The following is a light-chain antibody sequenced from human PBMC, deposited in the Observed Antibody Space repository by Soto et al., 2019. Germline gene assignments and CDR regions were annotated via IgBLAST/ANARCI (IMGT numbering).Light chain of an antibody. V-gene: IGKV3D-20*02. CDR3: QQRSNWPPWT. CDR2: GAS. J-gene: IGKJ1*01. Sequence: TVLTQSPGTMSLSPGERATFPCRAIQNVSSNLLVWYQQHPGQAPRLLIYGASSRATGIPDRFSGSGSGTDFSLTIRGLEPDDFAVYYCQQRSNWPPWTFGQGTKVDIK. CDR1: QNVSSNL.